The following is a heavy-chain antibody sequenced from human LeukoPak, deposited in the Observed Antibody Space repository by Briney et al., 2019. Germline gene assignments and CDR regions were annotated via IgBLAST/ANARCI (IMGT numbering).Heavy chain of an antibody. CDR1: GFTFSSYS. CDR2: ISSSSSYI. D-gene: IGHD1-26*01. Sequence: GGSLRLSCAASGFTFSSYSMNWVRQAPGKGLEWVSSISSSSSYIYYADSVKGRFTISRDNAKNSLYLQMNSLRAEDTALYYCAKGLGSDYYYYGMDVWGQGTTVTVSS. V-gene: IGHV3-21*04. J-gene: IGHJ6*02. CDR3: AKGLGSDYYYYGMDV.